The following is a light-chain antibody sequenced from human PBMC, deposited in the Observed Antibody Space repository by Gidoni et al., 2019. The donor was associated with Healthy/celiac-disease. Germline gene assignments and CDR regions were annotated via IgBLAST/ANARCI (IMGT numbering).Light chain of an antibody. CDR2: AAS. J-gene: IGKJ4*01. Sequence: DIQSTQSPSFLSASVGDRVTTTCRASQGISSYLAWYQQKPGKAPMLLIYAASTLQSGVPSRFSGSGSGKEFTLTISSQQPEDSATYYCQQLNSYPHTFGGGTKVEIK. V-gene: IGKV1-9*01. CDR3: QQLNSYPHT. CDR1: QGISSY.